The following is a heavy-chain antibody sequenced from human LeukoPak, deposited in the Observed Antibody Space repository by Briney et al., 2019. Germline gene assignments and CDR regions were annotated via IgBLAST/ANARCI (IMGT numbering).Heavy chain of an antibody. D-gene: IGHD5-12*01. CDR3: ARDRLPRGYSGYDTDY. Sequence: GGSLRLSCAASGFTFSSYSMNWVRQAPGKGLEWVSSISSSSSYIYYADSVKGRFTISRDNAKNSLYLQMNSLRAEDTAAYYCARDRLPRGYSGYDTDYWGQGTLVTVSS. CDR1: GFTFSSYS. V-gene: IGHV3-21*01. CDR2: ISSSSSYI. J-gene: IGHJ4*02.